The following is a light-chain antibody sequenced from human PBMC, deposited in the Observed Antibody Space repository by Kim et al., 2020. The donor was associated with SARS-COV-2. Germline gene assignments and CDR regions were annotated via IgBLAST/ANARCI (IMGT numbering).Light chain of an antibody. J-gene: IGLJ2*01. Sequence: SSELTQDPAVSVALRQTVRITCQGDSLRSYYATWYQQKPGQAPRVVIYGKNNRPSGIPDRFSGSSSGNTASLTITGTQAGDEADYYCNSRGSNDDVVFGG. CDR1: SLRSYY. CDR2: GKN. CDR3: NSRGSNDDVV. V-gene: IGLV3-19*01.